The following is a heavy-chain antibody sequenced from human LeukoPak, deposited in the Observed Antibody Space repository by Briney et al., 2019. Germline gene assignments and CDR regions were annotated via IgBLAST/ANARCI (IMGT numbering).Heavy chain of an antibody. CDR1: GGSISSGDHY. Sequence: SQTLSLTCTVSGGSISSGDHYWSWLRQPPGKGLEWIGYIYYSGSTYYNPSLKSRVTISVDTSKNQFSLKLSSVTAADTAVYYCARHPHYDFWSGSSDYWGQGTLVTVSS. J-gene: IGHJ4*02. D-gene: IGHD3-3*01. V-gene: IGHV4-30-4*08. CDR3: ARHPHYDFWSGSSDY. CDR2: IYYSGST.